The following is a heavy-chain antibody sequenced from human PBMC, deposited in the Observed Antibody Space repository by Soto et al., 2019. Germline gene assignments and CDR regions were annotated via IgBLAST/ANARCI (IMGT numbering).Heavy chain of an antibody. CDR1: GYTFTSYG. CDR2: ISAYNGNT. CDR3: AGQIVGANYYYYYGMDV. Sequence: ASVKVSCKASGYTFTSYGISWVRQAPGQGLEWMGWISAYNGNTNYAQKLQGGVTMTTDTSTSTAYMELRSLRSDDTAVYYCAGQIVGANYYYYYGMDVWGQGTTVTVSS. D-gene: IGHD1-26*01. V-gene: IGHV1-18*01. J-gene: IGHJ6*02.